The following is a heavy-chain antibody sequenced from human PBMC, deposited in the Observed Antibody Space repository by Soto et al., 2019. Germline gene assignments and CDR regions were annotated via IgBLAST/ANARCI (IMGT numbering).Heavy chain of an antibody. D-gene: IGHD5-12*01. Sequence: PGGSLRLSCAASGFTSSNYGMHWVRQAPGKGPEWVAVISYDGSNKYYADSVKGRFTISRDNSKNTLYLQMNSLRAEDTAVYYCAKDVDIAAPISYGMDVGGQGTTVTVAS. V-gene: IGHV3-30*18. CDR1: GFTSSNYG. J-gene: IGHJ6*02. CDR3: AKDVDIAAPISYGMDV. CDR2: ISYDGSNK.